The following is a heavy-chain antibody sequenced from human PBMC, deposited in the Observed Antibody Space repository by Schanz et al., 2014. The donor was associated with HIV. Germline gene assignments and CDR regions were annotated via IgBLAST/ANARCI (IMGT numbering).Heavy chain of an antibody. CDR3: ARQYYYDSSGYYPFFDY. CDR2: ISGRGGYT. CDR1: GFTFSSYA. V-gene: IGHV3-23*01. Sequence: EAQLLESGGALAQPGGSLRLSCAASGFTFSSYAMSWVRQAPGKGPEWVSGISGRGGYTFYADSVKGRFSIFRDDSKNTLYLQMNSLRAEDTAVYYCARQYYYDSSGYYPFFDYWGQGTLVIVSS. D-gene: IGHD3-22*01. J-gene: IGHJ4*02.